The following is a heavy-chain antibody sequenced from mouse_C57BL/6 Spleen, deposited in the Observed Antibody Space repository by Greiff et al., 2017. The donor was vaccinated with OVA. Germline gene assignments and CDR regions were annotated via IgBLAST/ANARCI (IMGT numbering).Heavy chain of an antibody. CDR3: ARAVDFDY. CDR1: GYSITSGYY. Sequence: DVKLQESGPGLVKPSQSLSLTCSVTGYSITSGYYWNWIRQFPGNKLEWMGYISYDGSNNYNPSLKNRISITRDTSKNQFFLKLNSVTTEDTATYYCARAVDFDYWGQGTTLTVSS. J-gene: IGHJ2*01. CDR2: ISYDGSN. V-gene: IGHV3-6*01.